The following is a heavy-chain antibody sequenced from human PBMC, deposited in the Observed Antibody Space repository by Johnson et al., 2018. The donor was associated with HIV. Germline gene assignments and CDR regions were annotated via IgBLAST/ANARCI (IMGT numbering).Heavy chain of an antibody. CDR3: ARDGGIGSTREDAFDI. CDR1: GFTFSSYA. D-gene: IGHD2-2*01. V-gene: IGHV3-30-3*01. CDR2: ISYDGSNK. Sequence: VQLVESGGGVVQPGRSLRLSCAASGFTFSSYAMHWVRQAPGKGLEWVAVISYDGSNKYYADSVKGRFTLSRDTSKNTLYLQMNSLRAEDTAVYYCARDGGIGSTREDAFDIWGQGTMVIVSS. J-gene: IGHJ3*02.